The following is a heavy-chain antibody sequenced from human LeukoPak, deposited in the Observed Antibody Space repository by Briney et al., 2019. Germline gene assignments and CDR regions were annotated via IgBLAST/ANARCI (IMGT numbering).Heavy chain of an antibody. CDR3: ARTHSWGDKGYFDF. Sequence: ASVKVSCKASGYTLINYYMQWVRQAPEQGLEWMGIINPSAGSTSYAQKFQGRVSMTRDTSTSTVYMQLSSLRSEDTAIYYCARTHSWGDKGYFDFWGQGTLVTVSS. CDR1: GYTLINYY. D-gene: IGHD7-27*01. V-gene: IGHV1-46*03. J-gene: IGHJ4*02. CDR2: INPSAGST.